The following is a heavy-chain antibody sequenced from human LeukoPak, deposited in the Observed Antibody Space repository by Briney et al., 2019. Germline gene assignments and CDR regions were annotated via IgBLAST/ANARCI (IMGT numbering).Heavy chain of an antibody. Sequence: GGSLRLSCKASGFTFSGYGMHWVRQAPGMGLEWVAIISYDGSNTFYGDSVKGRFTISRDNSKKTLYLRMNSLRTEDTAVYYCARDQTAVTGVWGTIDYWGQGTLVIVSS. CDR3: ARDQTAVTGVWGTIDY. CDR2: ISYDGSNT. V-gene: IGHV3-30*03. CDR1: GFTFSGYG. J-gene: IGHJ4*02. D-gene: IGHD2-8*02.